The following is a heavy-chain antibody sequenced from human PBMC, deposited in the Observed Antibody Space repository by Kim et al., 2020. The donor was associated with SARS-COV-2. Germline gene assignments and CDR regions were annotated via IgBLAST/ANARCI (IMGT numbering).Heavy chain of an antibody. Sequence: SETLSLTCTVSGGSISSSSYYWGWIRQPPGKGLEWIGSIYYSGSTYYNPSLKSRVTISVDTSKNQFSLKLSSVTAADTAVYYCARFSAGGSGSYYRGNWFDPWGQGTLVTVSS. CDR2: IYYSGST. CDR1: GGSISSSSYY. D-gene: IGHD3-10*01. CDR3: ARFSAGGSGSYYRGNWFDP. J-gene: IGHJ5*02. V-gene: IGHV4-39*01.